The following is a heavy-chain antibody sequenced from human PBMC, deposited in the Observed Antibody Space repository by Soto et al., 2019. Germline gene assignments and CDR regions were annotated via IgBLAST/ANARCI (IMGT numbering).Heavy chain of an antibody. J-gene: IGHJ6*02. CDR2: ISPILGTV. V-gene: IGHV1-69*12. D-gene: IGHD3-10*01. Sequence: QVQLVQSGAEVKKPGSSVKVSCKASGGTFSSYVISWVRQAPGQGLEWMGGISPILGTVNYAQKFQGRVTITADESTSTAYMELSSLRSEDTAVYYCARDGSGGRSAYYYGMDVWGQGTTFTVSS. CDR1: GGTFSSYV. CDR3: ARDGSGGRSAYYYGMDV.